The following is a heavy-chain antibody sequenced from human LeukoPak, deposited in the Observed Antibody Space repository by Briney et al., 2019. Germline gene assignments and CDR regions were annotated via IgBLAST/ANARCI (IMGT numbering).Heavy chain of an antibody. CDR1: GYSFTSYW. Sequence: GESLKISCKGSGYSFTSYWISWVRQMPGKGLEWMGRIDPSDSYTNYSPSFQGHVTISADKSISTAYLQWSSLKASDTAMYYCARVDCSSTSCYEPNWFDPWGQGTLVTVSS. CDR2: IDPSDSYT. J-gene: IGHJ5*02. V-gene: IGHV5-10-1*01. D-gene: IGHD2-2*01. CDR3: ARVDCSSTSCYEPNWFDP.